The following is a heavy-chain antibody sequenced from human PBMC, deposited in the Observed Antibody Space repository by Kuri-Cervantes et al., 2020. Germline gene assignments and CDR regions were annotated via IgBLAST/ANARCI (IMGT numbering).Heavy chain of an antibody. CDR2: TYYRSKWYN. J-gene: IGHJ4*02. V-gene: IGHV6-1*01. CDR3: AREGVRITIFGVVIYPYYFDY. Sequence: SQTLSLTCAISGDSVSSNSAAWNWIRQSPSRGLEWLGRTYYRSKWYNDYAVSVKSRITTNPDTSKNQFSLQLNSVTPEDTAVYDCAREGVRITIFGVVIYPYYFDYWGQGTLVTVSS. D-gene: IGHD3-3*01. CDR1: GDSVSSNSAA.